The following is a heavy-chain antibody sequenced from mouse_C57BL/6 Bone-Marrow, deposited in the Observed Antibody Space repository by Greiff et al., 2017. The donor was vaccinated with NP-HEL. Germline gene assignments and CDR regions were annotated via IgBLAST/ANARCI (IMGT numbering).Heavy chain of an antibody. J-gene: IGHJ1*03. CDR3: ARYYYGSRGWYFDV. CDR2: IDPNSGGT. CDR1: GYTFTSYW. V-gene: IGHV1-72*01. Sequence: QVHVNQPGADLVKPGASVKLSCKASGYTFTSYWMHWVKQRPGRGLEWIGRIDPNSGGTKFNEKFKTKATLTVDKPSSTAYMQLSSLTSEDSAVYYCARYYYGSRGWYFDVWGTGTTVTVSS. D-gene: IGHD1-1*01.